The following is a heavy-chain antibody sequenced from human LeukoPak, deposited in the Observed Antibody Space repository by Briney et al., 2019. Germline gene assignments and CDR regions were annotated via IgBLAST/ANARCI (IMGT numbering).Heavy chain of an antibody. D-gene: IGHD3-10*01. J-gene: IGHJ6*03. CDR3: ARDFKVTMVRGVENYYYYMDV. V-gene: IGHV1-46*03. CDR2: T. Sequence: TSYAQKFQGRVTMTRHTSTSTVYMELSSLRSEDTAVYYCARDFKVTMVRGVENYYYYMDVWGKGTTVTVSS.